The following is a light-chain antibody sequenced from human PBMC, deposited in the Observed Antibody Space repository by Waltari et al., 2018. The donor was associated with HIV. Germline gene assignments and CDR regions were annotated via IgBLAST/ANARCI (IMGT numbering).Light chain of an antibody. Sequence: DIQMTQSPSSLSASVGDSKDSTYSDSLAWYQQTPGKAPKLLVSAASRLESGVPSRFSGSGSGTEYTLTISSLQPEDFATYYCQQYHTVPYTFGPGAKVDI. CDR1: SDS. CDR3: QQYHTVPYT. V-gene: IGKV1-NL1*01. J-gene: IGKJ3*01. CDR2: AAS.